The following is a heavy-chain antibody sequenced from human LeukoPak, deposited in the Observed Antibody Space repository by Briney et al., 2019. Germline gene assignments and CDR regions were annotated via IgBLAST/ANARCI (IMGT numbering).Heavy chain of an antibody. J-gene: IGHJ6*02. CDR3: ARDQRASGWFGEFYGMDV. CDR1: GFTFSDYY. D-gene: IGHD3-10*01. CDR2: ISSSGSTI. Sequence: GGSLRLSCAASGFTFSDYYMSWIRQAPEKGLEWVSYISSSGSTIYYADSVKGRFTISRDNAKNSPYLQMNSLGAEDTAVYYCARDQRASGWFGEFYGMDVWGQGTTVTVSS. V-gene: IGHV3-11*01.